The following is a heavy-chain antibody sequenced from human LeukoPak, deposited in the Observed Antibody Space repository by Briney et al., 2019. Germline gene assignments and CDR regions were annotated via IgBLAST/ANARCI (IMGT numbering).Heavy chain of an antibody. CDR3: ASFRGYLYNFDY. V-gene: IGHV4-34*01. J-gene: IGHJ4*02. Sequence: SETLSLTCAVYGGSFSGYYWSWIRQPPGKGLEWIGEINHSGSTNYNPSLKSRVTISVDTSKNQFSLKLSSVTAADTAVYYCASFRGYLYNFDYRGQGTLVTVSS. D-gene: IGHD3-22*01. CDR2: INHSGST. CDR1: GGSFSGYY.